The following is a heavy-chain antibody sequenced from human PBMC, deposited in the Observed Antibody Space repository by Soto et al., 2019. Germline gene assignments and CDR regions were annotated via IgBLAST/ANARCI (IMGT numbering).Heavy chain of an antibody. CDR1: GYTFTSYG. J-gene: IGHJ3*02. CDR3: ARGKSTYYYDSSGYLHPANAFDI. D-gene: IGHD3-22*01. Sequence: QVQLVQSGAEVKKPGASVKVSCKASGYTFTSYGISWVRQATGQGLEWMGWISAYNGNTNYAQKLQGRVTMTTDTSPSTAYMELRSLRSDDTAVYYCARGKSTYYYDSSGYLHPANAFDIWGQGTMVTVSS. CDR2: ISAYNGNT. V-gene: IGHV1-18*04.